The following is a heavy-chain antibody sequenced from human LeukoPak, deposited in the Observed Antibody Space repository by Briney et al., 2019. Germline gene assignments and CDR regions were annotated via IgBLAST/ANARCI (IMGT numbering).Heavy chain of an antibody. CDR3: ARLWMLVDY. Sequence: SETLSLTCAVYGGSFSGYYWSWIRQPPGKGLEWIGEINHSGSTNYNPSLKSRVTISVDTSKNQFSLKLSSVTAADTAVYYCARLWMLVDYWGHGTLVTVSS. V-gene: IGHV4-34*01. J-gene: IGHJ4*01. CDR1: GGSFSGYY. D-gene: IGHD2-8*01. CDR2: INHSGST.